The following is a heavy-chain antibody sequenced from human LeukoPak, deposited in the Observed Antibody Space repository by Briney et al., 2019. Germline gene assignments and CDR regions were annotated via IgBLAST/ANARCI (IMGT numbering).Heavy chain of an antibody. J-gene: IGHJ4*02. V-gene: IGHV3-66*01. CDR1: GFTVSSGY. Sequence: GGSLRLSCAASGFTVSSGYISWVRQAPGKGLEWVSVMYSGGNTYYADSVKGRFTISRDKSKNTLYLQMNSLRAEDTAVYHCARVQAVFQNFDYWGQGTLVTVSS. CDR3: ARVQAVFQNFDY. CDR2: MYSGGNT.